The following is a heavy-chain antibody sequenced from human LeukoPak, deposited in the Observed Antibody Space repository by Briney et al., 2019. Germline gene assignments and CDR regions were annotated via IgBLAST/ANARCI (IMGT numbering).Heavy chain of an antibody. J-gene: IGHJ6*02. CDR3: ARLGRYCSRTSCYTPPYYYYGMDV. CDR2: IYPGDSDT. Sequence: GESLKISCKGSGYSFTSYWIGWVRQMPGKGLEWMGIIYPGDSDTRYSPSFQGQVTISADKSISTAYLQWSSLKASDTAMYYCARLGRYCSRTSCYTPPYYYYGMDVWGQGTTVTVSS. CDR1: GYSFTSYW. D-gene: IGHD2-2*02. V-gene: IGHV5-51*01.